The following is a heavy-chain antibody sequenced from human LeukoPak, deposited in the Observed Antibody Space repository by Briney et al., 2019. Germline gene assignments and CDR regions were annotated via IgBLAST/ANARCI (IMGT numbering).Heavy chain of an antibody. V-gene: IGHV3-74*01. D-gene: IGHD2-15*01. CDR1: GFTFSSSY. Sequence: GGSLRLSCVVSGFTFSSSYMHWVRQPPGKGLVWVSHITSDGSSTGYADSVKGRFTISRDNAKNTLYLQMNSLRAEDTAMYYCATGYCSGGTCFSWGQGTLVTVSS. CDR2: ITSDGSST. J-gene: IGHJ5*02. CDR3: ATGYCSGGTCFS.